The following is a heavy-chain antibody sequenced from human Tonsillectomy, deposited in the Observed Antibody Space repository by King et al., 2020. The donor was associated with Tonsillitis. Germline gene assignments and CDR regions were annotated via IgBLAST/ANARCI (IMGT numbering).Heavy chain of an antibody. V-gene: IGHV3-30-3*01. Sequence: QLVQSGGGVVQPGRSLRLSCAASGFTFSHYALHWVRQAPGKGLEWVALISYAETNKNYADSVRGRFTISRDNSKNTLYLQLDSLRADDAAVYYCARGDYSHHSYFDYWRQGTLVTVPS. D-gene: IGHD4-11*01. CDR2: ISYAETNK. J-gene: IGHJ4*02. CDR1: GFTFSHYA. CDR3: ARGDYSHHSYFDY.